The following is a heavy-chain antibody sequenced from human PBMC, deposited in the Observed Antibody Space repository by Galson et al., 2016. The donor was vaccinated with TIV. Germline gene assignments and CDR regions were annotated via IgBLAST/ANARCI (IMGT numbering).Heavy chain of an antibody. CDR3: ARTTGAGVAARVLFDY. V-gene: IGHV4-39*07. D-gene: IGHD6-6*01. J-gene: IGHJ4*02. Sequence: SETLSLTCTVSGGSVSSTSYYWGWIRQPTGKGLEWIGTIYYTGITFYNPSLESRVTISVDTSKNQFSLKLSSATAADTAVYFCARTTGAGVAARVLFDYWGRGTLVTVSS. CDR1: GGSVSSTSYY. CDR2: IYYTGIT.